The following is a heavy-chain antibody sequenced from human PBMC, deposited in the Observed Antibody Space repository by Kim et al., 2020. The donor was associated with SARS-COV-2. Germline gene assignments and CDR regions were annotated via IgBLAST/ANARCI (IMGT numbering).Heavy chain of an antibody. CDR2: IYYDGTT. D-gene: IGHD6-19*01. V-gene: IGHV4-39*07. CDR3: ARDSQRGSSFAP. Sequence: SETLSLTCTVSGGSISRSSYYWGWIRQPPGKGLEWIGSIYYDGTTYYNPSLKSRVTMSVDMSKSQFSLKLTSVTAADTAVYYCARDSQRGSSFAPWGQGAPVTVSS. CDR1: GGSISRSSYY. J-gene: IGHJ5*02.